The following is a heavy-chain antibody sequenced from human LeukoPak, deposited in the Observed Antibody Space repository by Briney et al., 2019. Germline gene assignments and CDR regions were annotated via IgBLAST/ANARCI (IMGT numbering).Heavy chain of an antibody. V-gene: IGHV3-66*01. CDR3: ARDFDYGSGTFDY. J-gene: IGHJ4*02. CDR2: IYSGGST. CDR1: GFTFSSYA. Sequence: GGSLRLSCAASGFTFSSYAMSWVRQAPGKGLEWVSVIYSGGSTYYADSVKGRFTISRDNSKNTLYLQMNSLRAEDTAVYYCARDFDYGSGTFDYWGQGTLVTVSS. D-gene: IGHD3-10*01.